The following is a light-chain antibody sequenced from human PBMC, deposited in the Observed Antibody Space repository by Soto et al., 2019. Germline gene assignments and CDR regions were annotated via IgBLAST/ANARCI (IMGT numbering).Light chain of an antibody. CDR1: ESVRKW. J-gene: IGKJ1*01. CDR2: DAS. V-gene: IGKV1-5*01. CDR3: QQYKSYSWT. Sequence: DSHIVLVPSFLSPPLGEKETNSCLATESVRKWLAWYQEKPGNPPRPLIYDASTLESGVPSRFSGSGSGTEFTLTISSLQADDFAIYYCQQYKSYSWTFGQGTKVDIK.